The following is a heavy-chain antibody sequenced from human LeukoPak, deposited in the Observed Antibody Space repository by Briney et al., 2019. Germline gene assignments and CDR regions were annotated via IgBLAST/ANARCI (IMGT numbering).Heavy chain of an antibody. CDR1: GFTFSNCW. Sequence: GGSLRLSCAASGFTFSNCWMHWVRQAPGKGLVWVSRINSDGGSTSYADSVKGRFTISRDNAKNTLYLQMNSLRAEDTAVYYCARVSSGSYFGYYYYYMDVWGKGTTVTVSS. D-gene: IGHD1-26*01. CDR3: ARVSSGSYFGYYYYYMDV. CDR2: INSDGGST. V-gene: IGHV3-74*01. J-gene: IGHJ6*03.